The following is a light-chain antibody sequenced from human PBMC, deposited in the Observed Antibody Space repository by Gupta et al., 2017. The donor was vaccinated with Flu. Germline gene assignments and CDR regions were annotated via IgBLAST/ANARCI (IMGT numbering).Light chain of an antibody. J-gene: IGKJ1*01. CDR2: RAS. CDR1: QSIRNY. Sequence: SSLSASVEDRVTITCRASQSIRNYLNWYQKKPGEAPKLLVYRASSWQSGVPSRFSGSGSGTDFTLTISSRQPEDCASYFCQQSYSTPLLTFGHGTKVDIK. CDR3: QQSYSTPLLT. V-gene: IGKV1-39*01.